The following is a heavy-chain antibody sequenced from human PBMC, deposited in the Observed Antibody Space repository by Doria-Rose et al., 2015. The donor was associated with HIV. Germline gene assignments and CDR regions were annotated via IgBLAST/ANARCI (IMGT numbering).Heavy chain of an antibody. D-gene: IGHD3-10*01. Sequence: QVQLQESGPGLVRPSETLSLTCTVSGGSITTYYWAWIRQFPGKRLEWLGYMYFTGMASYNPSLKSRVSISVDTHKSQFSLTLTSVTTADTAVYYCARDVLGAEFYGSVWGQGTLVTVSS. J-gene: IGHJ4*02. CDR2: MYFTGMA. CDR1: GGSITTYY. V-gene: IGHV4-59*12. CDR3: ARDVLGAEFYGSV.